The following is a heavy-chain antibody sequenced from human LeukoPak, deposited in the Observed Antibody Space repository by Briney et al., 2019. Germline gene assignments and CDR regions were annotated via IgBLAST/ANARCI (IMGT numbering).Heavy chain of an antibody. J-gene: IGHJ6*02. CDR1: GFTFSTYA. Sequence: GGSLRLSCAASGFTFSTYAMNWVRQAPGKGLEWVSAISSIVNNTYYADSVKGRFTISRDNAKNMLWLQMNSLGAEDTAVYYCAKSLVEPAPNTYYYYGMDVWGQGTTVTVSS. CDR3: AKSLVEPAPNTYYYYGMDV. V-gene: IGHV3-23*01. D-gene: IGHD2-2*01. CDR2: ISSIVNNT.